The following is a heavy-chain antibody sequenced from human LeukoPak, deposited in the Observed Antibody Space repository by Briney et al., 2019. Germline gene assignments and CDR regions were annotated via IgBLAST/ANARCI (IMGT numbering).Heavy chain of an antibody. CDR2: IGSSSNYI. J-gene: IGHJ6*03. CDR1: GFTFSSYS. D-gene: IGHD2-15*01. CDR3: ARSKPWGYCSGGSCYPTYYYYYYMDV. Sequence: GGSLRLSCAASGFTFSSYSMNWVRQAPGRGLEWVSSIGSSSNYIYYVDSVKGRFTISRDNAKNSLFLQMNSLRAEDTAVYFCARSKPWGYCSGGSCYPTYYYYYYMDVWGKGTTVTVSS. V-gene: IGHV3-21*01.